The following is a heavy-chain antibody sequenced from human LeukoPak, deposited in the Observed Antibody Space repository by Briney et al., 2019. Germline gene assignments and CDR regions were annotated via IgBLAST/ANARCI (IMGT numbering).Heavy chain of an antibody. Sequence: ASVKVSCKASGGTFSSYAISWVRQAPGQGLEWMGWVNTNTGNPTYAQAFTGRFVFSLDTSVNTAYLQISNLKPEDTAVYYCSKEGWFDPWGQGTLVTVSS. CDR3: SKEGWFDP. CDR2: VNTNTGNP. CDR1: GGTFSSYA. J-gene: IGHJ5*02. V-gene: IGHV7-4-1*02.